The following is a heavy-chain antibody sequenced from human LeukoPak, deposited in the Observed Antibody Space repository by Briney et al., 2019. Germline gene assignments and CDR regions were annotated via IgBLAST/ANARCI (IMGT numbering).Heavy chain of an antibody. CDR1: GFTFSSYA. J-gene: IGHJ4*02. D-gene: IGHD3-16*02. Sequence: GGSLRLSCAASGFTFSSYAMSWVRQAPGKGLEWVSAISHSGASTNYADSVKGRFTIARDNSKNTLFLQMHSLRAYDTAVYYCAKDTFIMITFGGVIVEPRDDYWGQGTLVTVSS. CDR2: ISHSGAST. CDR3: AKDTFIMITFGGVIVEPRDDY. V-gene: IGHV3-23*01.